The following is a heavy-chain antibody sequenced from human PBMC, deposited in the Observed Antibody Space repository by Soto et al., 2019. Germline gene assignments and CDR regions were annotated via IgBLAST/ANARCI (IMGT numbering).Heavy chain of an antibody. CDR3: ARWTAYEYFQH. CDR2: IYQSGSP. CDR1: GGSISSDY. D-gene: IGHD5-12*01. V-gene: IGHV4-59*01. Sequence: PSETLSLTWSVSGGSISSDYGSWIRQPPGNGLKWIAYIYQSGSPNYTPSLKSRVTLSVDASKAQFSLKLSSVTAADTAVYYCARWTAYEYFQHWGQGTRVTVS. J-gene: IGHJ1*01.